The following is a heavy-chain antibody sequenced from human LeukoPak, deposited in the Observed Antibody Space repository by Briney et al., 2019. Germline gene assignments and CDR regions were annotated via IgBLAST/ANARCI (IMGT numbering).Heavy chain of an antibody. CDR2: ISYDGSNK. Sequence: GGSLRLSCAASGFTFSSYAMHWVRQAPGKGLEWVAVISYDGSNKYYADSVKGRFTISRDNSKNTLYLQMNSLRAEDTAVYYCARGGSGSLNLRRFYDYWGQGTLVTVSS. CDR3: ARGGSGSLNLRRFYDY. CDR1: GFTFSSYA. D-gene: IGHD3-10*01. J-gene: IGHJ4*02. V-gene: IGHV3-30-3*01.